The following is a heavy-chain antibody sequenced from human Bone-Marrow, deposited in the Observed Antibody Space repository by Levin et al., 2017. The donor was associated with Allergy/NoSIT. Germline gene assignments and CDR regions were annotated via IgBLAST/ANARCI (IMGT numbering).Heavy chain of an antibody. Sequence: GSLRLSCVASGFTFSDFEFHWVRQPPGKGLEWLVYISSTGNTIYYADSVKGRFTISRDNANNLLFLQMTGLRAEDTATYFCARERIFGDWFDPWGQGTLVTVSS. D-gene: IGHD3-3*01. CDR1: GFTFSDFE. CDR3: ARERIFGDWFDP. J-gene: IGHJ5*02. CDR2: ISSTGNTI. V-gene: IGHV3-48*03.